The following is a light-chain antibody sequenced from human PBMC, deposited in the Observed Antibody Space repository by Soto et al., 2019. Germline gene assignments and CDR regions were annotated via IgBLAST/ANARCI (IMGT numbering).Light chain of an antibody. CDR1: QSLLHSNGYNY. CDR2: LGS. V-gene: IGKV2-28*01. CDR3: MQALQTWT. J-gene: IGKJ1*01. Sequence: DIVMTQSPLSLPVTPGEPASISCRSSQSLLHSNGYNYLDWYLQKPGQSPQLLIYLGSNRASGVPDRFSGSVSGTEFTLKISRVEAEDVGVYYCMQALQTWTFGQGTKVEIK.